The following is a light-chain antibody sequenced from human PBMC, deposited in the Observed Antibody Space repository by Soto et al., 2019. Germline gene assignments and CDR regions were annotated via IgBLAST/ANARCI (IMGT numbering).Light chain of an antibody. J-gene: IGLJ1*01. Sequence: QSVLTQPASVSGSPGQSLTISCTGTSSDVGSYNFVSWYQQHPGKAPKLIIYEVSNRPSGVSNRFSASKSVNTASLTISGLQAEDEADYHCSSYSGSTAFYVFGTGTKVTVL. CDR2: EVS. V-gene: IGLV2-14*01. CDR1: SSDVGSYNF. CDR3: SSYSGSTAFYV.